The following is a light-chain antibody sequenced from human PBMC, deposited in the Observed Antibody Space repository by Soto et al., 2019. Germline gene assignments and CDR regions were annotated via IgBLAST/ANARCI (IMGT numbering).Light chain of an antibody. CDR1: SSDIGAYNY. V-gene: IGLV2-14*03. CDR2: DLT. Sequence: QSALTQPASVSGSPGQSVTISCTGTSSDIGAYNYVSWYQHHPGKGPKLIIYDLTHRPSGVSTRFSGSKSGNTASLTISGXXTEDEADYYCSSFTITSIRGVFGGGTKLTVL. CDR3: SSFTITSIRGV. J-gene: IGLJ2*01.